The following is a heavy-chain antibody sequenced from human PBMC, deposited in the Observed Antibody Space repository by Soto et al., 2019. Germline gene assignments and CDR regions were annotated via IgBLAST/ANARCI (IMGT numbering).Heavy chain of an antibody. Sequence: VGSLRLSCAASGFTFSSYWMNWGRQAPGKGLEWVANIKQDGSEKYYVDSVKGRFTISRDNAKNSLYLQMNSLRAEDTAVYYCAREIKTTAIKYYYYGMDVWGQGTTVTVSS. D-gene: IGHD4-4*01. J-gene: IGHJ6*02. V-gene: IGHV3-7*01. CDR1: GFTFSSYW. CDR2: IKQDGSEK. CDR3: AREIKTTAIKYYYYGMDV.